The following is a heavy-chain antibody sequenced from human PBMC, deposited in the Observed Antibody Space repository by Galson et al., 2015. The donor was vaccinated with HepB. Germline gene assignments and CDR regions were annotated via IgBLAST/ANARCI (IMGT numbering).Heavy chain of an antibody. V-gene: IGHV3-64*01. CDR2: ISSNGGST. CDR1: GFTFSSYA. Sequence: SLRLSCAASGFTFSSYAMHWVRQAPGKGLEYVSAISSNGGSTYYANSVKGRFTISRDNSKNTLYLQMGSLRAEDMAVYYCARDSTTVTTAHYWYFDLWGRGTLVTVSS. D-gene: IGHD4-17*01. J-gene: IGHJ2*01. CDR3: ARDSTTVTTAHYWYFDL.